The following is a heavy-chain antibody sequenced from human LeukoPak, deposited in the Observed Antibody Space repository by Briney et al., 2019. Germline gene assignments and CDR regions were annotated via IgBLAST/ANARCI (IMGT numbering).Heavy chain of an antibody. J-gene: IGHJ4*02. CDR2: ISASGDAT. CDR1: GFTFSAHS. V-gene: IGHV3-23*01. CDR3: TKWSGYGDS. D-gene: IGHD5-12*01. Sequence: GGSLRLSCAASGFTFSAHSMTWVRQAPGKGLEWVSGISASGDATFYADSVKGRFTTSRDNSKNTVDLQMNSLRAEDTAVYYCTKWSGYGDSWGQGTLVTVSS.